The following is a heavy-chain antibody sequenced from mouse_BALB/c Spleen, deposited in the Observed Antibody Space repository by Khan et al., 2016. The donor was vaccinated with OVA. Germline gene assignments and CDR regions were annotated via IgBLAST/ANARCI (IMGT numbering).Heavy chain of an antibody. CDR3: TRGDPGNFDY. V-gene: IGHV1-69*02. CDR1: GYTFTNYW. D-gene: IGHD2-13*01. CDR2: IYPSDSYT. J-gene: IGHJ2*01. Sequence: QVQLQQSGAEMVRPGASVKLSCKASGYTFTNYWINWVKQRPGQGLEWIGNIYPSDSYTNYNQKFKDMATLTVDKSSSTAYMQLSSPTSEDSAVYYCTRGDPGNFDYWGQGTTLTVSS.